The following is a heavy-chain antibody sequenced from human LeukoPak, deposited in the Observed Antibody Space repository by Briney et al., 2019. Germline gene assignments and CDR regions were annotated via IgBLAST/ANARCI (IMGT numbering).Heavy chain of an antibody. CDR2: ISSGSRDI. D-gene: IGHD6-13*01. V-gene: IGHV3-21*01. CDR1: GFTFSTYT. CDR3: GRVDHLQQQLATDY. J-gene: IGHJ4*02. Sequence: PGGSLRLSCVVSGFTFSTYTMNWVRQAPGKGLEWVSSISSGSRDIYYADSLKGRITISRDNAKNSLYLQMNSLRAEDTAVYHCGRVDHLQQQLATDYWGQGTLVTVSS.